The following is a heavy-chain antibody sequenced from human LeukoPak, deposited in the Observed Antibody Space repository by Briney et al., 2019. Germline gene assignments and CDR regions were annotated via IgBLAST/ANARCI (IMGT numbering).Heavy chain of an antibody. J-gene: IGHJ4*02. Sequence: ASVKVSCKASGYSFSDYAIQWVRQAPGQRLEWMGWINAGNGKTKYSQNFQGRGTVTRDRSASTAYMELSSLRSEDTSIYYCARGRWTATETTYYLDYWGQGTLVTVSS. V-gene: IGHV1-3*01. CDR3: ARGRWTATETTYYLDY. CDR1: GYSFSDYA. D-gene: IGHD4-17*01. CDR2: INAGNGKT.